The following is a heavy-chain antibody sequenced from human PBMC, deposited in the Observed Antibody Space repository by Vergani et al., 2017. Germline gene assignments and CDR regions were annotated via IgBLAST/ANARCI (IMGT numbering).Heavy chain of an antibody. CDR1: GGSFSGYY. D-gene: IGHD3-3*01. Sequence: QVQLQQWGAGLLKPSETLSLTCAVYGGSFSGYYWSWIRQPPGKGLEWIGEINHSGSTNYNPSLKSRVTISVDTSKNQFSLKLSSVTAADTAVYYCAGAPYYDFWSGRPRDFDYWGQGTLVTVSS. CDR2: INHSGST. J-gene: IGHJ4*02. CDR3: AGAPYYDFWSGRPRDFDY. V-gene: IGHV4-34*01.